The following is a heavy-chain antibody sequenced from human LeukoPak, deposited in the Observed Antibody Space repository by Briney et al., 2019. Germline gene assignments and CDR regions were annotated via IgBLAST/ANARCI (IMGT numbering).Heavy chain of an antibody. Sequence: ASVKVSCKASGYTFTGYYMHWVRQAPGQGLEWMGWINPNSGGTNYAQKFQGRVTMTRDTSISTAYMELSRLRSDDTAVYYCARDPDYYDILTGYYSPDPPFDYWGQGTLVTVSS. CDR3: ARDPDYYDILTGYYSPDPPFDY. D-gene: IGHD3-9*01. J-gene: IGHJ4*02. V-gene: IGHV1-2*02. CDR1: GYTFTGYY. CDR2: INPNSGGT.